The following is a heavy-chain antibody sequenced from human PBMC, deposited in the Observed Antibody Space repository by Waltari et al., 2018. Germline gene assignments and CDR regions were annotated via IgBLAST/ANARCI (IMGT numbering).Heavy chain of an antibody. Sequence: EVQLLESGGGLLQPGGSLRLSCAASGFTFRSYAMSWVRTAPARGLEWVAEVSGSGGSTYYDDSVKGRFTISRDNSKNTLYLQMNSLRAEDTAVYYCAKDTVTTGPELFDYWGQGTLVTVSS. J-gene: IGHJ4*02. CDR3: AKDTVTTGPELFDY. V-gene: IGHV3-23*01. D-gene: IGHD4-17*01. CDR1: GFTFRSYA. CDR2: VSGSGGST.